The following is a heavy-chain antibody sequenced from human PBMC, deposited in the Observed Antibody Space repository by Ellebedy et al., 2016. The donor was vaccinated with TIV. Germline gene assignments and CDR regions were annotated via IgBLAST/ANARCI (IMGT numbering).Heavy chain of an antibody. J-gene: IGHJ4*02. Sequence: GGSLRLSXVASGFTFRSHGIYWVRQAPGKGLEWVAVISSDGSNKYYADSVKGRFTISRDSSKNTLYLQMNSLRTDDMAVYYCARGGSSGSSDYWGQGTLVTVSS. CDR1: GFTFRSHG. V-gene: IGHV3-30*03. CDR3: ARGGSSGSSDY. D-gene: IGHD3-10*01. CDR2: ISSDGSNK.